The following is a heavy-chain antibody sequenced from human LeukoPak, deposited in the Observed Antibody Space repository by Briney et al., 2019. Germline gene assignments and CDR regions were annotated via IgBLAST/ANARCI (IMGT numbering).Heavy chain of an antibody. CDR1: GFTFSSYS. CDR3: ARGAGSTRKIDY. V-gene: IGHV3-21*01. J-gene: IGHJ4*02. CDR2: ITSSSSYI. D-gene: IGHD1-26*01. Sequence: PGGSLRLSCAASGFTFSSYSMNWVRQAPGKGLEWVSSITSSSSYIYYADSVKGRFTISRDNAMDSLFLQMNSLRAEDTAVYYCARGAGSTRKIDYWGQGTLVTVSS.